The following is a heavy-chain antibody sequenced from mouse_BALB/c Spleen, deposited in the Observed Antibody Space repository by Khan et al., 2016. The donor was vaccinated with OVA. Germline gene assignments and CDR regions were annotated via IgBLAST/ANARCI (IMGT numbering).Heavy chain of an antibody. CDR1: GYTFTSYW. J-gene: IGHJ3*01. CDR3: ARNPFAY. CDR2: IDPYDSET. V-gene: IGHV1-52*01. Sequence: QVQLQQPGAELVRPGASVKLSCEASGYTFTSYWMNWVKQSPEQGLEWIGRIDPYDSETHYNQNFTDTAILTVDKSSSTAYMQLSSLTSEDSAVYFCARNPFAYWGQGTLVTVSA.